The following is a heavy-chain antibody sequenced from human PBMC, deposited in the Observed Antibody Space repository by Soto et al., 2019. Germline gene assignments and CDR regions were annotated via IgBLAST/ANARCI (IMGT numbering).Heavy chain of an antibody. CDR3: ARGAGRYYFFGMDV. Sequence: QVQLVQSGAEVKKPGSSVKVSCKASGGTFSSYAISWVRQAPGQGLEWMGGIIPIFGTANYAQKFQGRVTITADESTSTAYRELGSLRCEDTGVYYCARGAGRYYFFGMDVWGQGTTVTVSS. V-gene: IGHV1-69*12. J-gene: IGHJ6*02. CDR1: GGTFSSYA. CDR2: IIPIFGTA.